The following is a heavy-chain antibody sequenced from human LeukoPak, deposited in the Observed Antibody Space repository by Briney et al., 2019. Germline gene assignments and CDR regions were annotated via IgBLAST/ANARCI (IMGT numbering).Heavy chain of an antibody. V-gene: IGHV3-49*04. J-gene: IGHJ5*02. D-gene: IGHD1-26*01. CDR1: GFTFGDYA. CDR3: TTDFEHYIVGASGWLNP. CDR2: IRSKAYGGTT. Sequence: GGSLRLSCTASGFTFGDYAMSWVRQAPGKGLEWVGFIRSKAYGGTTEYAASVKGRFTISRDDSKSIAYLQMNSLKTEDTAVYYCTTDFEHYIVGASGWLNPWGQGTLVTVSS.